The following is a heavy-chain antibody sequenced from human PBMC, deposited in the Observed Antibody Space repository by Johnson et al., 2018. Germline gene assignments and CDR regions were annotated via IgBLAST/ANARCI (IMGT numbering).Heavy chain of an antibody. Sequence: HVQLVQSGGGVVQHGRSLRLSCAASGFIFNTYGMHWVRQAPGKGLEWVAVIWSDGSNKYYADSVKGRFTISRDNSKKTLYLQMNSLRAEDTALYYCVRGGTRNWVGSGLAVWGQGTTVTVSS. V-gene: IGHV3-33*01. CDR2: IWSDGSNK. J-gene: IGHJ6*02. D-gene: IGHD1/OR15-1a*01. CDR3: VRGGTRNWVGSGLAV. CDR1: GFIFNTYG.